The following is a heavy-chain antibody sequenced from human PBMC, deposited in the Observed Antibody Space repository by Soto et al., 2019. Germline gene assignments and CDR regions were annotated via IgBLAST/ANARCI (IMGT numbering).Heavy chain of an antibody. CDR2: TYYNGNA. V-gene: IGHV4-39*01. CDR3: ARHFVAVVIKGWGY. D-gene: IGHD3-10*01. Sequence: SEALSLTCNVHGASIDRSNYYWDWLSQPPGKGLEWIGTTYYNGNAYYNPSLKSRVSMSVDTSKNQFSLKLVSVTAADTAVYYCARHFVAVVIKGWGYWGQGTLVTVS. CDR1: GASIDRSNYY. J-gene: IGHJ4*02.